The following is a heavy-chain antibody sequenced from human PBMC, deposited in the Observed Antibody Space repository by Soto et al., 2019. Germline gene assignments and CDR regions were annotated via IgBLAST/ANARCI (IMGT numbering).Heavy chain of an antibody. CDR1: VETFGKYT. CDR2: IIPVIHVA. CDR3: ATQMPPFTGTYIGYDLEKFCSYMDV. V-gene: IGHV1-69*02. J-gene: IGHJ6*03. D-gene: IGHD5-12*01. Sequence: QFHLVQSGAEVRKPGSSVKISCQSSVETFGKYTVNWVSQAPGQGLEWMGRIIPVIHVAAYVPTFLGRVTMTANPSTATAYMELSNLISEDTATYFCATQMPPFTGTYIGYDLEKFCSYMDVWGKGTTVTVS.